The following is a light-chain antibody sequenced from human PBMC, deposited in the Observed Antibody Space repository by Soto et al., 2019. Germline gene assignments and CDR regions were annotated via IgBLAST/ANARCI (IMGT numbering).Light chain of an antibody. CDR1: QGISSF. CDR2: AAS. J-gene: IGKJ5*01. V-gene: IGKV1-27*01. Sequence: IQLTQTPSSLSASVGDRVTITCRASQGISSFLAWYQQKPGKAPKLLIYAASTLQSGVPSRFSGSGSGTDFTLTISGLQPEDLATYYCQSYNTARPTFGQGTRLEIK. CDR3: QSYNTARPT.